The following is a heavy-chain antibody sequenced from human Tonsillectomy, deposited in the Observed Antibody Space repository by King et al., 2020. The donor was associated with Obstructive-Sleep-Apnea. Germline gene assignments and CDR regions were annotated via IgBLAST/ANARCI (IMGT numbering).Heavy chain of an antibody. V-gene: IGHV4-34*01. D-gene: IGHD6-19*01. J-gene: IGHJ4*02. CDR1: GGSSSGYF. CDR3: SYSSGDFDY. Sequence: HVQLQQWGAGLLKPSENLSLTCVVYGGSSSGYFWTWIRQPPGKGLEWIGEINHSGSTNYNPSLQSRVTMSLDTSKNQFSVILSSVTAADTAVYYCSYSSGDFDYWGQGTLVTVSS. CDR2: INHSGST.